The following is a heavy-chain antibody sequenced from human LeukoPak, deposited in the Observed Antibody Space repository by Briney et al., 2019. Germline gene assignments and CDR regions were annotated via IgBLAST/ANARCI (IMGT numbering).Heavy chain of an antibody. CDR1: GYTFTSSD. D-gene: IGHD6-13*01. J-gene: IGHJ4*02. V-gene: IGHV1-8*01. CDR2: MNTNNGIT. CDR3: ARAGGGSSWYSVLDY. Sequence: ASVKVSCKASGYTFTSSDINWVRQATGQGLEWMGWMNTNNGITGYAQKFQGRVTMTRNTSISTAYMELSSLTSEDTAVYYCARAGGGSSWYSVLDYWGQGTLVTVSS.